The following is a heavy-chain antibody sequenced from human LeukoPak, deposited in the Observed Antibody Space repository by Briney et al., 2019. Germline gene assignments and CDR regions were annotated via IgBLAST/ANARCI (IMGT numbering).Heavy chain of an antibody. Sequence: GESLKISCKASGYSFTTYWIGWVRQMPGKGLEWMGSIYPGDSETTYSPSFQGQVTISADKSISTAYLQWRSLKASDTAMYYCAYSSGRNSFYHYWGQGTLVTVSS. CDR1: GYSFTTYW. D-gene: IGHD6-19*01. J-gene: IGHJ4*02. V-gene: IGHV5-51*01. CDR2: IYPGDSET. CDR3: AYSSGRNSFYHY.